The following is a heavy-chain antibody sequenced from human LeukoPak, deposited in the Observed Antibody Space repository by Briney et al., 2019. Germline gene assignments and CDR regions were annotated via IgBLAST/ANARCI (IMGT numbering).Heavy chain of an antibody. CDR3: TRAKRGPFDY. Sequence: GGSLRLSCAASGFTFSNYTIHWVRQAPGKGLDWVAVVSFDGSKKYYADSVKGRFTISRDNSKNTLYLQMNTLRPDDTAVYYCTRAKRGPFDYWGQGTLVTVSS. V-gene: IGHV3-30-3*01. J-gene: IGHJ4*01. CDR1: GFTFSNYT. CDR2: VSFDGSKK.